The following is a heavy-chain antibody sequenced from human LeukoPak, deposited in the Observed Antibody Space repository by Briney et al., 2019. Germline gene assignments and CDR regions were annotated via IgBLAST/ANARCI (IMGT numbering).Heavy chain of an antibody. Sequence: PSETLSLTCSVSGCSLSSSSYYWGWIRQAPGRGLEWIGNIYYSGSTYYSPSLKSRATISLDTSKNQFSLKLNSVTAADTAVYYCARQFYESRSPHAKYFQQWGQGTLVTVSS. D-gene: IGHD3-22*01. V-gene: IGHV4-39*01. J-gene: IGHJ1*01. CDR2: IYYSGST. CDR1: GCSLSSSSYY. CDR3: ARQFYESRSPHAKYFQQ.